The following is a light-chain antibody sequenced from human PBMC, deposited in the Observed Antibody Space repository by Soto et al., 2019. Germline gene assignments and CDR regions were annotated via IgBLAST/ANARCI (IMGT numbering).Light chain of an antibody. V-gene: IGKV1-39*01. CDR2: TAS. J-gene: IGKJ1*01. CDR3: QQTFSSPWT. CDR1: QKIRTY. Sequence: DIQMTQSPSSLSASVGDRVTLTCRASQKIRTYLNWYQQKPWKAPDLLIYTASSLQSGVTSRLSGSGSGTDFTLTISSLQAEDCATYFCQQTFSSPWTFGQGTKL.